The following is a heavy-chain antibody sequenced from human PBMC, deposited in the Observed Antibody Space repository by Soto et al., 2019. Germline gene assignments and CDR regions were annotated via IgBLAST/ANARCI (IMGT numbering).Heavy chain of an antibody. CDR2: IYHSGST. CDR1: GGSISSGGYS. CDR3: ARAGQQWLVRVGWFDP. J-gene: IGHJ5*02. V-gene: IGHV4-30-2*01. D-gene: IGHD6-19*01. Sequence: SVTLTITCTVSGGSISSGGYSWSWIRQPPGKGLEWIGYIYHSGSTYYNPSLKSRVTISVDRSKNQFSLKLSSVTAADTAVYYCARAGQQWLVRVGWFDPWGQRTLVTVSS.